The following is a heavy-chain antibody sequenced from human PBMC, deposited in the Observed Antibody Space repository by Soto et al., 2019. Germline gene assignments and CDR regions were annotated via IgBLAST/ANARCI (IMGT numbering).Heavy chain of an antibody. D-gene: IGHD4-17*01. CDR2: ISHNGGT. V-gene: IGHV4-34*01. CDR1: GGSIGGYF. J-gene: IGHJ6*02. CDR3: ARGATTVQHFYYYGMDV. Sequence: SQTLSLTCAVYGGSIGGYFWSWIRQPPGKGLEWIGEISHNGGTTYNPSLKSRVTISVDTSKNQFSLRLSSVSAADTAVYYCARGATTVQHFYYYGMDVWGQGTTVTVSS.